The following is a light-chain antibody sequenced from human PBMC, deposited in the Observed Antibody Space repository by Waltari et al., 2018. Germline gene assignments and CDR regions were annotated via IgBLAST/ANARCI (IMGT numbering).Light chain of an antibody. CDR3: QHYVRLPGT. V-gene: IGKV3-20*01. Sequence: EILLTQSPGTLSLSPGESPTLPCGASQSVGRSLAWYQQKPGQPPRLLSYDTANPATGTPEMFSGGGSGTDFSLTSSRLEPEDVVVYYWQHYVRLPGTFGQGTKVEIK. CDR1: QSVGRS. CDR2: DTA. J-gene: IGKJ1*01.